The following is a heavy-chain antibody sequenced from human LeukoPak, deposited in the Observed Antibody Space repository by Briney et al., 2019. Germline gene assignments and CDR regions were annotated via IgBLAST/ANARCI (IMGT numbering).Heavy chain of an antibody. Sequence: GGSLRLSCAASGFTFSSYGMHWVRQAPGKGLKWVAVISYDGSNKYYADSVKGRFTISRDNSKNTLYLQMNSLRAEDTAVYYCAKSPSGEWYFDLWGRGTLVTVSS. D-gene: IGHD7-27*01. CDR3: AKSPSGEWYFDL. J-gene: IGHJ2*01. CDR2: ISYDGSNK. CDR1: GFTFSSYG. V-gene: IGHV3-30*18.